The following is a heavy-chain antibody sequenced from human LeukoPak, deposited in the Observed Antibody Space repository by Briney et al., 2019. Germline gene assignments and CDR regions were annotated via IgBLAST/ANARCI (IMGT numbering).Heavy chain of an antibody. CDR1: GYSISSGYY. Sequence: SETLSLTCTVFGYSISSGYYWGWIRQPPGKGLEWIGSIYHSGSTYYNPSLKSRVTISVDTSKNQFSLKLSSVTAADTAVYYCARQEQQPSLVWFDPWGQGTLVTVSS. D-gene: IGHD6-13*01. V-gene: IGHV4-38-2*02. CDR2: IYHSGST. J-gene: IGHJ5*02. CDR3: ARQEQQPSLVWFDP.